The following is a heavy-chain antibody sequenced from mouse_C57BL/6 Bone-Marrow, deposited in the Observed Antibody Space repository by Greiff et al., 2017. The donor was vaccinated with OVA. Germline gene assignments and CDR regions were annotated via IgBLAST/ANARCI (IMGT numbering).Heavy chain of an antibody. CDR2: IDPSDSYT. J-gene: IGHJ2*01. D-gene: IGHD1-1*01. CDR1: GYTFTSYW. Sequence: VQLQQPGAELVRPGTSVKLSCKASGYTFTSYWMHWVKQRPGQGLEWIGVIDPSDSYTNYNQKFKGKATLTVDTSSSTAYMQLSSLTSEDSAVYYCARKERSVLFDYWGQGTTLTVSS. CDR3: ARKERSVLFDY. V-gene: IGHV1-59*01.